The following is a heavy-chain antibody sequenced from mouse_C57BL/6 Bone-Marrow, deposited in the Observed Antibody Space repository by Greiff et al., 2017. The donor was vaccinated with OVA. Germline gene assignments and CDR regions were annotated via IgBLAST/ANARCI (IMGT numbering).Heavy chain of an antibody. CDR1: GFNIKDDY. CDR3: TLIYYGNYGWFDY. CDR2: IDPENGDT. Sequence: VQLQQSGAELVRPGASVKLSCTASGFNIKDDYMHWVKQRPEQGLEWIGWIDPENGDTEYASKFQGKATITADTSSNTAYPQLSSLTSEDTAVYYCTLIYYGNYGWFDYWGQGTTLTVSS. D-gene: IGHD2-1*01. V-gene: IGHV14-4*01. J-gene: IGHJ2*01.